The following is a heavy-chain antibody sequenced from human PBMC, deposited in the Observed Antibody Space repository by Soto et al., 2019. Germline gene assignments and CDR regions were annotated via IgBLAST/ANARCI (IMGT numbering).Heavy chain of an antibody. V-gene: IGHV3-21*01. D-gene: IGHD3-10*01. J-gene: IGHJ4*02. CDR2: ISSSSSYI. Sequence: EVQLVESGGGLVKPGGSLRLSCAASGFTFSSYSMNWVRQAPGKGLEWVSSISSSSSYIYYADSVKGRFTISRDNAKNSLYLRMNSLRAEDTAVYYCAREAGVRFPPDYWGQGTLVTVSS. CDR1: GFTFSSYS. CDR3: AREAGVRFPPDY.